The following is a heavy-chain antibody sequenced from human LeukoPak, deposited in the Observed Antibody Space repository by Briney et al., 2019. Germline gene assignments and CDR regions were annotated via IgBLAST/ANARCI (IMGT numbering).Heavy chain of an antibody. V-gene: IGHV3-23*01. J-gene: IGHJ4*02. CDR1: GFTFSSYA. Sequence: GGSLRLSCAASGFTFSSYAMNWVRQAPGKGLQWVSALSGSGLSKYYAESVKGRFTISRDNSKNTLYLQMNSLRAEDTAIYYCAKGISPSSSWTFDYWGQGTLVTVSS. CDR3: AKGISPSSSWTFDY. D-gene: IGHD6-13*01. CDR2: LSGSGLSK.